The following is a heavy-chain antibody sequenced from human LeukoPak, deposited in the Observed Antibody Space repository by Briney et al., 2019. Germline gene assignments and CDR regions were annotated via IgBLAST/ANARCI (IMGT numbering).Heavy chain of an antibody. CDR3: ARDSPYYYGSGMTDY. J-gene: IGHJ4*02. V-gene: IGHV4-30-4*01. CDR1: GGSISSGDYY. CDR2: IYYSGST. D-gene: IGHD3-10*01. Sequence: SETLSLTCTVSGGSISSGDYYWSWIRQPPGRGLEWIGYIYYSGSTYYNPSLKSRVTISVDTSKNQFSLKLSSVTAADTAVYYCARDSPYYYGSGMTDYWGQGTLVTVSS.